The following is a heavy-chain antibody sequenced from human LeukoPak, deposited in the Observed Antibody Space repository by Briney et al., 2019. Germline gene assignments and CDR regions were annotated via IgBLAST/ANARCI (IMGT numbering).Heavy chain of an antibody. J-gene: IGHJ4*02. Sequence: AASVTVSCKASGYIFTSYYMHWVRQAPGHGLEWMGIINPDGGGTTYAQKFQGRVTMTRDTSTTTVYMELSSLRSEDTAVYYCARETDIAAAANYFDYWGQGTLVTVSS. CDR3: ARETDIAAAANYFDY. D-gene: IGHD6-13*01. CDR2: INPDGGGT. V-gene: IGHV1-46*01. CDR1: GYIFTSYY.